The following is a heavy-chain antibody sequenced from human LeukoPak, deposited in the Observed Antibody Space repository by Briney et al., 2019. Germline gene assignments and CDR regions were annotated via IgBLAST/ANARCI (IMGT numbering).Heavy chain of an antibody. Sequence: GGSLRLSCAASGFTFSSYAMNWVRQAPGKGLEWVSAISGSGGSTYYADSVKGRFTISRDNSKNTLYLQMNSLRAEDTAVYYCATDITMIVVVSDDAFDIWGQGTMVTVSS. CDR1: GFTFSSYA. J-gene: IGHJ3*02. V-gene: IGHV3-23*01. CDR3: ATDITMIVVVSDDAFDI. D-gene: IGHD3-22*01. CDR2: ISGSGGST.